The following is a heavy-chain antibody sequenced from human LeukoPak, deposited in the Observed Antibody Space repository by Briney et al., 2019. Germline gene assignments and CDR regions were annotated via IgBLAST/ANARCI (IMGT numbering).Heavy chain of an antibody. CDR2: IIPIFGTA. D-gene: IGHD6-6*01. Sequence: ASVTVSCKASGGTFSSYAISWVRQAPGQGLEWMGGIIPIFGTANYAQKFQGRVTITTDESTSTAYMELSSLRSEDTAVYYCAQSSSRHRYFDYWAREPWSPSPQ. CDR3: AQSSSRHRYFDY. V-gene: IGHV1-69*05. J-gene: IGHJ4*02. CDR1: GGTFSSYA.